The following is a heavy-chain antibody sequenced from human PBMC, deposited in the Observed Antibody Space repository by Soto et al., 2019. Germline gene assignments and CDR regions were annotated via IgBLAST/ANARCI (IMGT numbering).Heavy chain of an antibody. V-gene: IGHV1-18*01. Sequence: GXSXKVSFKAAGYTXTSYGSGLVRQAPGQGLEWMGWISAYNGNTNYEQKLQGRVPITTDTSTRTAYMELRSLRSDDTAVYYCARDRSMITFGGVIVRPAFAIWGQGTMAPVSS. CDR1: GYTXTSYG. CDR2: ISAYNGNT. D-gene: IGHD3-16*02. J-gene: IGHJ3*02. CDR3: ARDRSMITFGGVIVRPAFAI.